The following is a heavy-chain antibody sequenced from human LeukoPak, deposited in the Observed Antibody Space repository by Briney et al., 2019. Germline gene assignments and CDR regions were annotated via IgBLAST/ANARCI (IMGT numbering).Heavy chain of an antibody. CDR2: ISDDGSKI. V-gene: IGHV3-30*04. D-gene: IGHD3-22*01. Sequence: GGSLRLSCAASGSTFSTDAMHWVRQAPGKGLEWVAVISDDGSKIYYADSVKGRFIISRDNSKNTLYLQINSLRHDDTAVYYCARSPPTMRGSLGAFDIWGQGTMVTVSS. J-gene: IGHJ3*02. CDR3: ARSPPTMRGSLGAFDI. CDR1: GSTFSTDA.